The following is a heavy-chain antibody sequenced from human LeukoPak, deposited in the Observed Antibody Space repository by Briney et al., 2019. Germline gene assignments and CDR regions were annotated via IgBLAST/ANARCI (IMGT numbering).Heavy chain of an antibody. CDR1: GYTFTSYG. CDR3: ARDAASYCSSTSCPYGY. J-gene: IGHJ4*02. Sequence: ASVKVSCKASGYTFTSYGISWVRQAPGRGLEWMGWISAYNGNTNYAQKLQGRVTMTTDTSTSTAYMELRSLRSDDTAAYYCARDAASYCSSTSCPYGYWGQGTLVTVSS. CDR2: ISAYNGNT. D-gene: IGHD2-2*01. V-gene: IGHV1-18*01.